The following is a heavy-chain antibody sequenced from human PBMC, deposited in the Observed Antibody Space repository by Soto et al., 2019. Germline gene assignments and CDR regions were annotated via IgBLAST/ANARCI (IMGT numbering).Heavy chain of an antibody. CDR1: GFTFSRYG. V-gene: IGHV3-33*02. CDR2: IPDDGTYQ. CDR3: VRYEVRAANGFDI. J-gene: IGHJ3*02. D-gene: IGHD3-10*01. Sequence: QEQLVESGGGVVQPGRSLRLSCAASGFTFSRYGMHWVRQDPGKWLEWVAVIPDDGTYQYYTDTAKDRFTITRDNATGTFFLQMNYWRAEEPAVYYCVRYEVRAANGFDIGGQGTVVTVSS.